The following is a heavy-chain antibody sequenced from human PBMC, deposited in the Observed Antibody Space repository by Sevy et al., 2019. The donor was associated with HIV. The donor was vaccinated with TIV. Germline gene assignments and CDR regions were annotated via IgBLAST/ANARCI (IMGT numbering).Heavy chain of an antibody. Sequence: GGSLRLSCAASGFTFSSYTINWVRQAPGKGLEWVSSISSSSNYIYYADSVRGRFTISRDNAKNSLYLQMNSLRAEDTPVTYCARVYSGYYNSWGQGTLVTVSS. CDR2: ISSSSNYI. CDR3: ARVYSGYYNS. J-gene: IGHJ4*02. D-gene: IGHD1-26*01. CDR1: GFTFSSYT. V-gene: IGHV3-21*01.